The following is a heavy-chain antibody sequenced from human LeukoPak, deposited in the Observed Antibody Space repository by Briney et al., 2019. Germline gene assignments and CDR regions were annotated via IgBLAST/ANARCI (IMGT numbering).Heavy chain of an antibody. V-gene: IGHV1-69*04. CDR2: IIPILGIA. Sequence: SVTVSCKASGGTFSSYAISWVRQAPGQGLEWMGRIIPILGIANYAQKFQGRVTITADKSTSTAYMELSSLRSEDTAVYYCARDEEDGEDYYYYYGMDVWGQGTTVTVSS. D-gene: IGHD4-17*01. CDR3: ARDEEDGEDYYYYYGMDV. J-gene: IGHJ6*02. CDR1: GGTFSSYA.